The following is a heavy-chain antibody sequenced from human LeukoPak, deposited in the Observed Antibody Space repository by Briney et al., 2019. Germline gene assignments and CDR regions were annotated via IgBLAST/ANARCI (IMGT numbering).Heavy chain of an antibody. CDR3: ARRPFYDLGRKYDY. CDR2: INHSGST. CDR1: GGSFSGYY. D-gene: IGHD3-3*01. Sequence: SEALSLTCAVYGGSFSGYYWSWLRPPPGKGLEWVGEINHSGSTNYNPALKSRVPISVDTSKNQYSLKLSSVTAADTAVYYCARRPFYDLGRKYDYWGQGTLVTVSS. V-gene: IGHV4-34*01. J-gene: IGHJ4*02.